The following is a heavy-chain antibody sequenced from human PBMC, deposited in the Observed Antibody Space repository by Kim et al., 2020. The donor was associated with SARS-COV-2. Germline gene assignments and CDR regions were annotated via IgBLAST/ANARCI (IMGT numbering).Heavy chain of an antibody. D-gene: IGHD2-2*01. J-gene: IGHJ5*02. CDR3: ARLGYSCSSTSCRRELFDP. V-gene: IGHV4-39*01. CDR2: IYYSGST. CDR1: GGSISSSSYY. Sequence: SETLSLTCTVSGGSISSSSYYWGWIRQPPGKGLEWIGSIYYSGSTYYNPSLKSRVTISVDTSKNQFSLKLSSVTAADTAVYYCARLGYSCSSTSCRRELFDPWGQGTLVTVSS.